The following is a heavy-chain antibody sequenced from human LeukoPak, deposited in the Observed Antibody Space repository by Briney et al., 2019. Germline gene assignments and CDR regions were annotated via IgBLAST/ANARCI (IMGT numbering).Heavy chain of an antibody. J-gene: IGHJ2*01. CDR2: IIPIFGTA. CDR3: ARGGYCGGDCYSSYFDL. D-gene: IGHD2-21*02. Sequence: SVKLSCTASGGTFSSYAISWVRHAPGQGLEWMGGIIPIFGTANYAHNFQGKVTITTNESTSTASMERASLPSKAPSFNYRARGGYCGGDCYSSYFDLWGRGTLVTVSS. V-gene: IGHV1-69*05. CDR1: GGTFSSYA.